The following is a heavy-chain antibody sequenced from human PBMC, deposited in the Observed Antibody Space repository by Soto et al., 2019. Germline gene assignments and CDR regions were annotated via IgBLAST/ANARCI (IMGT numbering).Heavy chain of an antibody. CDR2: IYHSGTT. J-gene: IGHJ4*02. CDR1: GGSISSTDW. V-gene: IGHV4-4*02. Sequence: SETLSLTCAVSGGSISSTDWWTWVRQPPGKGLEWIGEIYHSGTTNYNPSLKSRVTISLDKSKNQFSLTVSSVTAADTAVYYCAVPGAGYFDYWGQGALVTVSS. CDR3: AVPGAGYFDY. D-gene: IGHD6-19*01.